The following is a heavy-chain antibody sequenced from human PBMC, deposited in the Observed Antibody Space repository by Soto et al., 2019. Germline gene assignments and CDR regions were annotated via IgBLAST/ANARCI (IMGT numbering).Heavy chain of an antibody. J-gene: IGHJ4*02. D-gene: IGHD3-22*01. CDR3: ARDSTPMIVVVPIFDY. V-gene: IGHV1-46*01. Sequence: ASVKVSCKASGYTFTIYYMHWVRQAPGQGLEWMGIINPSGGSTSYAQKFQGRVTMTRDTSTSTVYMELSSLRSEDTAVYYCARDSTPMIVVVPIFDYWGQGTLVTVSS. CDR2: INPSGGST. CDR1: GYTFTIYY.